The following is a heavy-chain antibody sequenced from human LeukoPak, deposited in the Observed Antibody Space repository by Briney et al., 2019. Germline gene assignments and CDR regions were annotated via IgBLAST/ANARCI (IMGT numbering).Heavy chain of an antibody. J-gene: IGHJ4*02. CDR3: ARDRLHYGEYEKTFDY. D-gene: IGHD4-17*01. Sequence: GGSLRLSCAASGFTFSSYSMNWVRQAPGKGLEWVSYITFSSSIIYYADSVTGRFTISRDNAKNSLYLQMNSLRAEDTAVYYCARDRLHYGEYEKTFDYWGQGTLVSVSS. V-gene: IGHV3-48*01. CDR1: GFTFSSYS. CDR2: ITFSSSII.